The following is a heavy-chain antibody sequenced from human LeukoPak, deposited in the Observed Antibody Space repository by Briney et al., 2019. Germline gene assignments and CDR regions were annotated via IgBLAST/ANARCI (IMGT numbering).Heavy chain of an antibody. CDR2: INPNSGGT. J-gene: IGHJ4*02. CDR3: ARSPIGLGFFDY. Sequence: ASVKVSCKASGYTFTGYYMHWVRQAPGQGLEWMGWINPNSGGTNYAQKFQGRVTMTRDTSITTAYMELSSLRSDDTAVYYCARSPIGLGFFDYWGQGTLVTVSS. V-gene: IGHV1-2*02. D-gene: IGHD7-27*01. CDR1: GYTFTGYY.